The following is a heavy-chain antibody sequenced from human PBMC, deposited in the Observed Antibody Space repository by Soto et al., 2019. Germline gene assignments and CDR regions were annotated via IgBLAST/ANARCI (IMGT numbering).Heavy chain of an antibody. J-gene: IGHJ4*02. V-gene: IGHV4-31*03. D-gene: IGHD2-21*02. CDR1: GVSISSGGYY. CDR2: IHYSGRS. Sequence: SETLSLTCTVSGVSISSGGYYWSWVRQHPGKGLEWIGNIHYSGRSYYNPSLKSRVILSVDTSKNHVSLTLRSVNAADSAMYYCASRIRGDTEYLLDFWGEGALVIVSA. CDR3: ASRIRGDTEYLLDF.